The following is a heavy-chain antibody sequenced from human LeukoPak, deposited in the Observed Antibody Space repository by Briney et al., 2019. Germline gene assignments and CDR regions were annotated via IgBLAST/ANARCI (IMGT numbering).Heavy chain of an antibody. CDR2: IKQDGSEK. J-gene: IGHJ4*02. D-gene: IGHD3-22*01. CDR3: ARAHTYYFDSSDSPFDY. CDR1: GFTFSSYW. Sequence: GGSLRLSCAASGFTFSSYWMNWVRQAPGKGLEWLANIKQDGSEKYYVESVKGRFTIPRDNAKNSLNLQMNILRAEDTAVYYCARAHTYYFDSSDSPFDYWGQGTLVTVSS. V-gene: IGHV3-7*01.